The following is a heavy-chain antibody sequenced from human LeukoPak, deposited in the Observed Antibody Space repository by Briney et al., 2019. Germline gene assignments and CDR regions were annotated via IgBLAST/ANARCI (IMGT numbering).Heavy chain of an antibody. Sequence: GGSLRLSCSASGFTFSDFAMAWVRQAPGKGLEWVSGIYASGRATYYADSVKGRFTISRDNSKNTLYLQMNSLRADDTAVYFCAKELNSGDGKWEFDPWGQGTLVTVT. V-gene: IGHV3-23*05. J-gene: IGHJ5*02. D-gene: IGHD4-17*01. CDR3: AKELNSGDGKWEFDP. CDR1: GFTFSDFA. CDR2: IYASGRAT.